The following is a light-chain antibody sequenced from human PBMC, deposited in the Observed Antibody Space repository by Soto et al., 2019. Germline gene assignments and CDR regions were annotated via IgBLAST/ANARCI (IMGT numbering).Light chain of an antibody. Sequence: VLTQSPAILSLSPGERATLSYRASETIRGLLAWYQQRPGQPPRLLIYDTSNRATGIPASFSGSGSGTDFTLTISRLESEDFAVYDCQQYGSSPGTFGQGTKVDIK. J-gene: IGKJ1*01. CDR3: QQYGSSPGT. CDR1: ETIRGL. V-gene: IGKV3-20*01. CDR2: DTS.